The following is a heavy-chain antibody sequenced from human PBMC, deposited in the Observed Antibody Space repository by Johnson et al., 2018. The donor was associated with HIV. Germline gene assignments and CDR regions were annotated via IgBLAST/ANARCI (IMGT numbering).Heavy chain of an antibody. J-gene: IGHJ3*02. D-gene: IGHD2-21*01. CDR3: ARGIGDEYAFDI. CDR1: GFTFDDYG. V-gene: IGHV3-11*04. Sequence: VQLVESGGGVVRPGGSLRLSCAASGFTFDDYGMSWIRQAPGKGMEWVSYISSSGSTIYYADSVKGRFTISRDNAKNTLYLQMNSLRVEDTALYYCARGIGDEYAFDIWGQGTMVTVSS. CDR2: ISSSGSTI.